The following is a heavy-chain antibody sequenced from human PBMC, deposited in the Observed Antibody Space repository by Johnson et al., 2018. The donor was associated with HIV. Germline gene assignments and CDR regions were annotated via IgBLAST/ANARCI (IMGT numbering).Heavy chain of an antibody. V-gene: IGHV3-7*03. Sequence: VQLVESGGDLVPPWGSLRLSCAASGFTFSNYWMSWVRQAPGKGLEWVANIKQDGSEKYYVDSVRGRFTISRDNAQHSLNLQMNSLKTEDTAVYYCTTSTLRWFGEPTNGAFDIWGQGTMVTVSS. CDR1: GFTFSNYW. D-gene: IGHD3-10*01. J-gene: IGHJ3*02. CDR2: IKQDGSEK. CDR3: TTSTLRWFGEPTNGAFDI.